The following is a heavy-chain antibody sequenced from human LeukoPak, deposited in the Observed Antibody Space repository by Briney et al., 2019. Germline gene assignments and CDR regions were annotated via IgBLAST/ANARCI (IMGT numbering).Heavy chain of an antibody. CDR2: IYDTGST. CDR3: ARGWDTGYGYYGMDV. D-gene: IGHD5-18*01. V-gene: IGHV4-59*01. CDR1: GGSISGYY. Sequence: SETPSLTCTVSGGSISGYYLSWIRQSPGKGLEWIGYIYDTGSTNYNPSLKSRVIMSVDTSKTQVSLRVRSVTAADTAVYYCARGWDTGYGYYGMDVWGQGTTVTVSS. J-gene: IGHJ6*02.